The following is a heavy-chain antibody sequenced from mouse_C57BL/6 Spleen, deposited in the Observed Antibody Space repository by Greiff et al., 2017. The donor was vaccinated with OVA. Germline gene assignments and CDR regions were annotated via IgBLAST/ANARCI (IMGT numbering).Heavy chain of an antibody. J-gene: IGHJ2*01. V-gene: IGHV1-55*01. CDR3: ARGRGYDYDGGYFDY. Sequence: VQLQQPGAELVKPGASVKMSCKASGYTFTSYWITWVKQRPGQGLEWIGDIYPGSGSTNYNEKFKSKATLTVDTSSSTAYMQLSRLTSEDSAVYYCARGRGYDYDGGYFDYWGQGTTLTVSS. D-gene: IGHD2-4*01. CDR2: IYPGSGST. CDR1: GYTFTSYW.